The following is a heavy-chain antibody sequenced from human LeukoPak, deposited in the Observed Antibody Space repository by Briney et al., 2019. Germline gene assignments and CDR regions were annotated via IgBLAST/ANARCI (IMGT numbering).Heavy chain of an antibody. J-gene: IGHJ4*02. Sequence: SETLSLTCTVSGGSISSYYWSWIRQPPGKGLEWIGYIYYSGSTNYNPSLKSRVTISVDTSKNQFSLRLSSVTAADTAVYYCARWNYYNSIRYFDYWGRGTLVTVSS. D-gene: IGHD3-22*01. V-gene: IGHV4-59*01. CDR3: ARWNYYNSIRYFDY. CDR2: IYYSGST. CDR1: GGSISSYY.